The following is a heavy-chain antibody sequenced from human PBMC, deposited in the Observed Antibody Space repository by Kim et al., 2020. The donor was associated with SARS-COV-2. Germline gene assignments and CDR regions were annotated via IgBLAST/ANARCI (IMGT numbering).Heavy chain of an antibody. D-gene: IGHD2-2*01. J-gene: IGHJ6*02. CDR2: INHSGST. CDR1: GGSFSGYY. Sequence: SETLSLTCAVYGGSFSGYYWSWIRQPPGKGLEWIWEINHSGSTNYNPSLKSRVSISVDTSKNQFSLKLSSVTAADTAVYYCARIVVPAAMLPYYYYGMDVWGQGTTVTVSS. CDR3: ARIVVPAAMLPYYYYGMDV. V-gene: IGHV4-34*01.